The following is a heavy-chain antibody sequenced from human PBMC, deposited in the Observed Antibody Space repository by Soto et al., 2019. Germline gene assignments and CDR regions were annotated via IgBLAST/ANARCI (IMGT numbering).Heavy chain of an antibody. CDR2: ISSSSSTI. Sequence: GGSLRLSWAASGFTFSSHSMNWVRQAPGKGLEWVSYISSSSSTIYYADSVKGRFTISRDNAKNSLYLQMNSLRAEDTAVYYCARAPYYYDSSGYWAYWGQGTLVTVSS. D-gene: IGHD3-22*01. CDR3: ARAPYYYDSSGYWAY. V-gene: IGHV3-48*01. CDR1: GFTFSSHS. J-gene: IGHJ4*02.